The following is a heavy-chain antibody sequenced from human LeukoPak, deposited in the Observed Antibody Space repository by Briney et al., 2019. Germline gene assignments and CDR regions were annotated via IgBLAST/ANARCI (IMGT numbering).Heavy chain of an antibody. V-gene: IGHV4-34*01. CDR1: GGSFSGYY. CDR3: ARWPRGGYSYGYVY. J-gene: IGHJ4*02. Sequence: KPSETLSLTCAVYGGSFSGYYWSWIRQPPGKGLEWTGEINHSGSTNYNPSLKSRVTISVDTSKNQFSLKLSSVTAADTAVYYCARWPRGGYSYGYVYWGQGTLVTVSS. D-gene: IGHD5-18*01. CDR2: INHSGST.